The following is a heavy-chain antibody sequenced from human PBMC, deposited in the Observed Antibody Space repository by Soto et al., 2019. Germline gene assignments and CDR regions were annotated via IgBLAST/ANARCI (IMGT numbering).Heavy chain of an antibody. J-gene: IGHJ4*02. CDR1: EFSFNFYW. D-gene: IGHD3-3*01. Sequence: EVKLVQSGGGLVQPGGSLRLSCAASEFSFNFYWMHWVRQTPGKGLVWVSRINPVGTITKYADSVEGRFIISRDNAATTLYLQMNSLIAEDTAIYYCTSDTFGLRDSWGQGTLVTVSS. CDR3: TSDTFGLRDS. V-gene: IGHV3-74*01. CDR2: INPVGTIT.